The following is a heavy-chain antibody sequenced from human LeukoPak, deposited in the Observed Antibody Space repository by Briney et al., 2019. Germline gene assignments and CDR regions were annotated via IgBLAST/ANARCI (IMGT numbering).Heavy chain of an antibody. D-gene: IGHD4-23*01. CDR1: GFTFTGYY. CDR3: ARDSYGGNWSLGY. V-gene: IGHV1-2*02. Sequence: ASMKLSCKASGFTFTGYYIHWVRQAPGQGLEWMGWVNPNSGGTNYAQMFQGRVTMTRDTSLSTAYMELSWLRSDDTAVCYCARDSYGGNWSLGYWGQGTLVTVSS. J-gene: IGHJ4*02. CDR2: VNPNSGGT.